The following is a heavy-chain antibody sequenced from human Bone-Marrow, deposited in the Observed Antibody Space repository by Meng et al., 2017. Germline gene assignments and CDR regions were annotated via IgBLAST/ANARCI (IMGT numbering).Heavy chain of an antibody. J-gene: IGHJ4*02. CDR3: ARGGYCSGGSCN. CDR2: INHSGST. Sequence: QLQLQESGSGLVKPSQTLSLTCTVSGGSISSNDYYWSWFRQSPGKGLEWIGEINHSGSTNYNPSLKSRVTISVDTSKNQFSLKLSSVTAADTAVYYCARGGYCSGGSCNWGQGTLVTVSS. D-gene: IGHD2-15*01. CDR1: GGSISSNDYY. V-gene: IGHV4-30-2*06.